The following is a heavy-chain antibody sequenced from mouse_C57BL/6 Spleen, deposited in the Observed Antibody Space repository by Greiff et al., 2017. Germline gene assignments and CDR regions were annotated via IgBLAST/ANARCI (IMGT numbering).Heavy chain of an antibody. CDR3: ARYGKGDYYAMDY. D-gene: IGHD1-1*02. CDR2: IYPGSGDT. J-gene: IGHJ4*01. Sequence: LQLQQSGAELVRPGTSVKVSCKASGYAFPNSLIAWVKHRPGQVLEWIGVIYPGSGDTHYNEKFKGKGTLTADKSSSTAYMQLSSLTSEDSAVYFCARYGKGDYYAMDYWGQGTSVTVSS. V-gene: IGHV1-54*01. CDR1: GYAFPNSL.